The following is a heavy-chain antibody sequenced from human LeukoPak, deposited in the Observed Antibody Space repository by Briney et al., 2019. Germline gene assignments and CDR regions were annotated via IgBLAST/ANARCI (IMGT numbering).Heavy chain of an antibody. V-gene: IGHV1-69*13. CDR2: IIPIFGTA. CDR1: GYTFTSYG. D-gene: IGHD4-11*01. J-gene: IGHJ5*02. Sequence: SVKVSCKASGYTFTSYGITWVRQAPGQGLEWMGGIIPIFGTANYAQKFQGRVTITADESTSTAYMELSSLRSEDTAVYYCARGTYSNYEGWFDPWGQGTLVTVSS. CDR3: ARGTYSNYEGWFDP.